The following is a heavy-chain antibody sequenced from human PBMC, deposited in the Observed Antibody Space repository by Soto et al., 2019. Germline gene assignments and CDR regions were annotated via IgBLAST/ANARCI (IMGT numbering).Heavy chain of an antibody. CDR3: ARDLTGYAMDV. D-gene: IGHD2-2*01. V-gene: IGHV3-48*03. Sequence: GGSLRLSCAISGFTLSSYQMNWVRQAPGKGLEWISYINNGGTRRLYADSVKGRFTISRDNAKNSLYLQMNSLRAEDTALYYCARDLTGYAMDVWGQGTTVTVSS. J-gene: IGHJ6*02. CDR1: GFTLSSYQ. CDR2: INNGGTRR.